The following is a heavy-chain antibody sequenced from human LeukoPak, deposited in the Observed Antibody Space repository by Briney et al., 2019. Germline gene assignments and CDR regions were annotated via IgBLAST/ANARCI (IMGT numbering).Heavy chain of an antibody. CDR3: VTGYSSGWYRHRDEGRANYFDY. Sequence: GGSLRLSCAASGFTFSSYGMHWVRQAPGKGLEWVAVIWYDGSNKYYADSVKGRFTISRDNSKNTLYLQMNRLRAEDTAVYYCVTGYSSGWYRHRDEGRANYFDYWGQGTLVNVSS. V-gene: IGHV3-33*01. CDR2: IWYDGSNK. CDR1: GFTFSSYG. D-gene: IGHD6-19*01. J-gene: IGHJ4*02.